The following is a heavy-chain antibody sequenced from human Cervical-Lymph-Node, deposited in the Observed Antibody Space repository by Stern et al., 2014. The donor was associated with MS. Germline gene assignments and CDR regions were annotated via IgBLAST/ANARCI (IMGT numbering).Heavy chain of an antibody. CDR2: IYSSGST. CDR3: ARKADWGDYFDY. J-gene: IGHJ4*02. V-gene: IGHV4-59*08. D-gene: IGHD7-27*01. Sequence: QVQLQESGPGLLKPSETLSLTCTVSGGSISTYFWPWIRQSPGKRLEWIGYIYSSGSTDYNPSLMSRVIMSLDPANKKFALKLRSVTAADTAVYFCARKADWGDYFDYWGQGTLVTVSS. CDR1: GGSISTYF.